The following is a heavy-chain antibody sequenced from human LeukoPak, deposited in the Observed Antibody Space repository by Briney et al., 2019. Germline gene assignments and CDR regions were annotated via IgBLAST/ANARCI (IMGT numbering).Heavy chain of an antibody. V-gene: IGHV1-18*01. D-gene: IGHD6-6*01. CDR1: GYTFTSYG. CDR2: ISAYNGNT. Sequence: GASVKVSCKASGYTFTSYGISWVRQAPGQGLEWMGWISAYNGNTNYAQKLQGRVTMTTDTSTSTAYTELRSLRSEDTAVYYCARDLGGLEAAQAYWGQGTLVTVSS. J-gene: IGHJ4*02. CDR3: ARDLGGLEAAQAY.